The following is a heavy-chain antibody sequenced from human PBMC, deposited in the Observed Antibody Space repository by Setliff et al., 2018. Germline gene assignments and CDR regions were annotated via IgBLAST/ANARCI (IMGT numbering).Heavy chain of an antibody. CDR3: ARDQWVRSPPLYFSYSMDV. CDR1: GGSIINSYY. CDR2: ISTSGNT. D-gene: IGHD5-12*01. J-gene: IGHJ6*02. V-gene: IGHV4-4*07. Sequence: SETLSLTCTVSGGSIINSYYWSWIRQPAVKGLEWIGRISTSGNTNYNPSLKSRVTVSLDTSKNQFSLKLTSMTAADTAVYYCARDQWVRSPPLYFSYSMDVWGQGTTVTVSS.